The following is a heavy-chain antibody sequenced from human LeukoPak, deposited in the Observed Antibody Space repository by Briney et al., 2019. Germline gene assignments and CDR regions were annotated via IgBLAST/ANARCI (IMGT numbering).Heavy chain of an antibody. CDR1: GGTFSSYA. CDR3: ASPSSTYSSGYLY. V-gene: IGHV1-69*05. J-gene: IGHJ4*02. CDR2: IIPIFGTA. D-gene: IGHD3-22*01. Sequence: ASVKVSCKASGGTFSSYATSWVRQAPGQGLEWMGGIIPIFGTANYAQKFQGRVTITTDESTSTAYMELSSLRSEDTAVYYCASPSSTYSSGYLYWGQGILVTVSS.